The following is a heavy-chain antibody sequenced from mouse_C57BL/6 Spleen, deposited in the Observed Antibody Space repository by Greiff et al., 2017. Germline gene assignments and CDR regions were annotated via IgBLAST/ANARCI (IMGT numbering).Heavy chain of an antibody. D-gene: IGHD2-3*01. CDR2: IDPSDSYT. CDR1: GYTFTSYW. Sequence: VQLQQPGAELVKPGASVKLSCKASGYTFTSYWMQWVKQRPGQGLEWIGEIDPSDSYTNYNQKFKGKATLTVDTSSSTAYMQLSSLTSEDSAVYYCARRVDGFYAMDYWGQGTSVTVSS. CDR3: ARRVDGFYAMDY. J-gene: IGHJ4*01. V-gene: IGHV1-50*01.